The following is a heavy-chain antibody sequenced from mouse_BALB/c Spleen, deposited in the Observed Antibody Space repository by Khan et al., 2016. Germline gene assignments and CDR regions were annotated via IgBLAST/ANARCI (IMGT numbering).Heavy chain of an antibody. D-gene: IGHD1-1*01. CDR2: IRNKANGYTT. J-gene: IGHJ1*01. Sequence: EVELVESGGGLVQPGGSLRLSCATSGFTFTDYYMSWVRQPPGKALEWLGFIRNKANGYTTEYSASVKGRFTISRDNSQSILYLQMNTLRAEDSATYYCARGYTTVVAHWYFDVWGAGTTVTVSS. V-gene: IGHV7-3*02. CDR1: GFTFTDYY. CDR3: ARGYTTVVAHWYFDV.